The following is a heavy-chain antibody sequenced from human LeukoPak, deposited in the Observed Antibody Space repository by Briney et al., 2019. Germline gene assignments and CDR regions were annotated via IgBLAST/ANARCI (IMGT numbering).Heavy chain of an antibody. Sequence: ASVKVSCKASGYTFTSYDINWVRQATGQGLEWMGWMNPNSGNTGYAQKFQGRVTMTRNTSISTAYMELSSLRSEDTAVYYCARGPSAPRLLWFGELRRLWFALWGQGTLVTVSS. CDR2: MNPNSGNT. J-gene: IGHJ5*02. CDR1: GYTFTSYD. CDR3: ARGPSAPRLLWFGELRRLWFAL. V-gene: IGHV1-8*01. D-gene: IGHD3-10*01.